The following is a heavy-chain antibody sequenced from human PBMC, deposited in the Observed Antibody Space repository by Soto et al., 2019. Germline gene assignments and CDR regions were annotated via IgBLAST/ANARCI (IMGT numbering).Heavy chain of an antibody. CDR3: AREVPSRYFDL. V-gene: IGHV4-34*01. CDR2: INHSGST. CDR1: GGSFSDYY. D-gene: IGHD3-10*01. Sequence: PSETLSLTCAVYGGSFSDYYWSWIRQPPGKGLEWIGEINHSGSTNYNPSLKSRVTISVDTSKNQFSLKLNSVTAADTAVYYCAREVPSRYFDLWGRGTXVTVSS. J-gene: IGHJ2*01.